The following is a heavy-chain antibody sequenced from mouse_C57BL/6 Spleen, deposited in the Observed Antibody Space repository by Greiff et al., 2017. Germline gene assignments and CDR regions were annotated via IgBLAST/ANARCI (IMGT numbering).Heavy chain of an antibody. D-gene: IGHD2-3*01. CDR2: IDPNSGGT. J-gene: IGHJ3*01. CDR3: ARREKIYDGYSFAY. Sequence: QVQLKQPGAELVKPGASVKLSCKASGYTFTSYWMHWVKQRPGRGLEWIGRIDPNSGGTKYNEKFKSKATLTVDKPSSTAYMQLSSLTSEDSAVYYCARREKIYDGYSFAYWGQGPLVTVSA. V-gene: IGHV1-72*01. CDR1: GYTFTSYW.